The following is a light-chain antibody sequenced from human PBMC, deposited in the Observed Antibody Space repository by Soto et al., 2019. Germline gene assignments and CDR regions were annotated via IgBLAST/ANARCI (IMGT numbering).Light chain of an antibody. J-gene: IGKJ5*01. CDR3: QQRHRWPIT. CDR2: DAY. V-gene: IGKV3-11*01. Sequence: VLTQSPVTLSLSPGELATLSCRASQSFRGLLAWYQQKPGQAPRLLIYDAYNRATGIPPRFSGSGSGTDFTLTISSLEPEDSAVYYCQQRHRWPITFGQGTRLEI. CDR1: QSFRGL.